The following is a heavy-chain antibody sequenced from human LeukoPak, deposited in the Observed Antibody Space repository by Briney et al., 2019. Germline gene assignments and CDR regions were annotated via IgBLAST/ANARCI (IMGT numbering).Heavy chain of an antibody. CDR1: GYTFTNYG. Sequence: ASVKVSCKASGYTFTNYGVSWVRQDPGQGLEWMGWISAYTGNTNYAQKLQGRVTMTTDTSTSTAYMELRSLRSDDTAVYYCARSGVGYFYDSSGHYPLDYWGQGTLVTVSS. CDR3: ARSGVGYFYDSSGHYPLDY. D-gene: IGHD3-22*01. CDR2: ISAYTGNT. V-gene: IGHV1-18*01. J-gene: IGHJ4*02.